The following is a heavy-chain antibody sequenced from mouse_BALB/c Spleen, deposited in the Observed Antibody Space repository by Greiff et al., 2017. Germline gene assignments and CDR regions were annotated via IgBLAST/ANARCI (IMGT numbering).Heavy chain of an antibody. CDR3: ARGHYDYDRAWFAY. Sequence: VQLVESGPGLVAPSQSLSITCTVSGFSLTSYGVHWVRQPPGKGLEWLGVIWAGGSTNYNSALMSRLSISKNNSKSQVFLKMNRLQTDDTAMYYCARGHYDYDRAWFAYRGQGTLVTVSA. D-gene: IGHD2-4*01. J-gene: IGHJ3*01. CDR1: GFSLTSYG. V-gene: IGHV2-9*02. CDR2: IWAGGST.